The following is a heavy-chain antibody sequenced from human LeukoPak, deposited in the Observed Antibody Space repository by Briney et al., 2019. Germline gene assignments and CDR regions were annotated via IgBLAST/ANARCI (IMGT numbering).Heavy chain of an antibody. Sequence: PGRSLRLSCAASGFTFSSYGMHWVRQAPGKGLEWVAVISYDGSNKYYADSVKGRFTISRDNSKNTLYLQMNSLRAEDTAVYYRAKSGYYDSSARGGVDYWGQGTLVTVSS. CDR2: ISYDGSNK. D-gene: IGHD3-22*01. J-gene: IGHJ4*02. CDR1: GFTFSSYG. V-gene: IGHV3-30*18. CDR3: AKSGYYDSSARGGVDY.